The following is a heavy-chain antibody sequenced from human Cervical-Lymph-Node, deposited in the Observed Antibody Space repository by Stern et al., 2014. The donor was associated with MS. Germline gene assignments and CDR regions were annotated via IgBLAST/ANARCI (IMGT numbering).Heavy chain of an antibody. CDR1: GDFITSGDYY. Sequence: QVQLQESGPGLVKPSQTLSLTCTVSGDFITSGDYYWSWIRQPPGKGLQFLGYIYYSRRTYYIPSRKSRLPMSIDMSKSQFSLQLSSVTAADTAMYYCARVIRTRTTAFDYWGPGTLVAVSS. CDR3: ARVIRTRTTAFDY. CDR2: IYYSRRT. D-gene: IGHD1-14*01. J-gene: IGHJ4*02. V-gene: IGHV4-30-4*01.